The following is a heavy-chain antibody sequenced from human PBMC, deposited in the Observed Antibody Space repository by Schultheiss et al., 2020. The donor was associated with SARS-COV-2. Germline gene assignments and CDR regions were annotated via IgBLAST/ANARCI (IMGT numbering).Heavy chain of an antibody. J-gene: IGHJ4*02. CDR1: GGSFSGYY. CDR2: INHSGST. D-gene: IGHD3-3*01. CDR3: ARGRITIFGVVIIRGAIDY. V-gene: IGHV4-34*01. Sequence: SETLSLTCAVYGGSFSGYYWSWIRQPPGKGLEWIGEINHSGSTNYNPFLKSRVTISVDTSKNQFSLKLSSVTAADTAVYYCARGRITIFGVVIIRGAIDYWGQGTLVTVSS.